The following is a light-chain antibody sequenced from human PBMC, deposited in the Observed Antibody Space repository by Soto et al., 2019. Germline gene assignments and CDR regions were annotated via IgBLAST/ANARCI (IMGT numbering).Light chain of an antibody. CDR3: QQSYSTLPT. CDR1: QSIISY. CDR2: AAS. V-gene: IGKV1-39*01. J-gene: IGKJ1*01. Sequence: DIQTTQSPSSLSASVGDRVTITCRASQSIISYLNWYQQKPGKAPKLLIYAASSLQSGVPSRFSGSGSGTDFTLTISSLQPEDFATYYCQQSYSTLPTFGQGTKVDIK.